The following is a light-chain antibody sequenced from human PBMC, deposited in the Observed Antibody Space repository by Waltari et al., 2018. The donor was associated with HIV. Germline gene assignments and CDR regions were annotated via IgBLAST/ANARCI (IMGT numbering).Light chain of an antibody. CDR1: SNDIGPYNY. Sequence: QSALTQPPAASGSPGQSVTISCTGTSNDIGPYNYVSWYQQHPDKAPRLLNYEVNKGPSGFPGRFSGSKSGNTASLTFSGLQAEDEADYSCSSYAGSGNLLLFGGGTKVTVL. J-gene: IGLJ6*01. CDR3: SSYAGSGNLLL. V-gene: IGLV2-8*01. CDR2: EVN.